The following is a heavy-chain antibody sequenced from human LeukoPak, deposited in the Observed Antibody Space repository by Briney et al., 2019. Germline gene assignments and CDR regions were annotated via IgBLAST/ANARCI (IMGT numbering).Heavy chain of an antibody. CDR2: ISSSSSYI. J-gene: IGHJ4*02. CDR1: GFTFSSYS. Sequence: GSLRLSYAASGFTFSSYSMNWVRQAPGKGLEWVSSISSSSSYIYYADSVKGRFTISRDNAKNSLYLQMNSLRAEDTAVYYCARDRAAAGSNYFDYWGQGTLVTVSS. D-gene: IGHD6-13*01. CDR3: ARDRAAAGSNYFDY. V-gene: IGHV3-21*01.